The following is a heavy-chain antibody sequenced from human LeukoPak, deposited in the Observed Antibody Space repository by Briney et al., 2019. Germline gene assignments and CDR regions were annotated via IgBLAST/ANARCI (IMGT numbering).Heavy chain of an antibody. V-gene: IGHV4-34*01. J-gene: IGHJ4*02. CDR3: ARLAPRAFGSGSGSGY. CDR1: GGSFSGYY. D-gene: IGHD3-10*01. CDR2: INHSGST. Sequence: PSETLSLTCAVYGGSFSGYYWSWIRQPPGKGLEWIGEINHSGSTNYNPSLKSRVTISVDTSKNQFSLKLSSVTAADTAVYYCARLAPRAFGSGSGSGYWGQGTLVTVSS.